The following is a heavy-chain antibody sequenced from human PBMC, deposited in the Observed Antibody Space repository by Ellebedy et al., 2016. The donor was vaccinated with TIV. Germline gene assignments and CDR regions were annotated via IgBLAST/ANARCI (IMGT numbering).Heavy chain of an antibody. Sequence: SETLSLXCAVYGGSLSSYYCSWIRQPPEKGLEWIGEIAHSGRANYNPSLKSRITISVDTSKNQFSLKLKSVTAADTAVYYCARGFYDYVWGGHFNHWGQGILVTVSS. CDR3: ARGFYDYVWGGHFNH. CDR2: IAHSGRA. V-gene: IGHV4-34*01. J-gene: IGHJ5*02. D-gene: IGHD3-16*01. CDR1: GGSLSSYY.